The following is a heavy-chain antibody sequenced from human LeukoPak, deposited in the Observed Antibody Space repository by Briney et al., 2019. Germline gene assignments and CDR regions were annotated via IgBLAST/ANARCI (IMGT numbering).Heavy chain of an antibody. CDR1: GGTFSSYA. Sequence: ASEKVSCKASGGTFSSYAISWVRQAPGQGLEWMGGIIPIFGTANYAQKFQGRVTITADESTSTAYMELSSLRSEDTAVYYCARDGYYDFWSGRSPNWFDPWGQGTLVTVSS. CDR3: ARDGYYDFWSGRSPNWFDP. V-gene: IGHV1-69*13. CDR2: IIPIFGTA. D-gene: IGHD3-3*01. J-gene: IGHJ5*02.